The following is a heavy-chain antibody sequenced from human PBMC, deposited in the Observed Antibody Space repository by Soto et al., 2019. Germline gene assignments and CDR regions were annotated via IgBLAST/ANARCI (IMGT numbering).Heavy chain of an antibody. V-gene: IGHV1-2*04. CDR3: ARDRAPRYCTNGVCGYYYYMDV. J-gene: IGHJ6*03. CDR1: GYTFTGYY. Sequence: GASVKVSCKASGYTFTGYYMHWVRQAPGQGLEWMGWINPNSGGTNYAQKFQGWVTMTRDTSISTAYMELSRLRSDDTAVYYCARDRAPRYCTNGVCGYYYYMDVWGKGTTVTVSS. D-gene: IGHD2-8*01. CDR2: INPNSGGT.